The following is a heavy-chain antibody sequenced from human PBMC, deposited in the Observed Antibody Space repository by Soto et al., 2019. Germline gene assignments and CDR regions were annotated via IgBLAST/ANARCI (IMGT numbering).Heavy chain of an antibody. Sequence: PGGSLRLSCAASGFTFSLYAMTWVRQAPGKGLEWVSAISASGGPTYYADSVKGRFTISGDNSKNTLYLQMNSLRAEDTAVYYCAKSNRLYVAVANFDYWGQGTLVTVSS. CDR1: GFTFSLYA. CDR2: ISASGGPT. CDR3: AKSNRLYVAVANFDY. V-gene: IGHV3-23*01. D-gene: IGHD6-19*01. J-gene: IGHJ4*02.